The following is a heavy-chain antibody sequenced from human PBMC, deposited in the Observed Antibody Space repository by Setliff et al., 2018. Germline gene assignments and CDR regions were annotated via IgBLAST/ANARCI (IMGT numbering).Heavy chain of an antibody. J-gene: IGHJ6*03. CDR2: IDQSGIT. V-gene: IGHV4-34*01. CDR1: GGSFSGYY. Sequence: SETLSLTCAVYGGSFSGYYWSWIRQPPGKGPEWIGEIDQSGITNYNPSLKSRVTISIDTSKNQFSLKLSSVTAADTAVYYCARGAPPRVWYNYYYMDVWGKGTTVTVSS. D-gene: IGHD3-10*01. CDR3: ARGAPPRVWYNYYYMDV.